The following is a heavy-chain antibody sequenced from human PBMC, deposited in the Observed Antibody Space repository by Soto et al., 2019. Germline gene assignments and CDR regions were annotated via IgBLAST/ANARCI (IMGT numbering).Heavy chain of an antibody. D-gene: IGHD2-15*01. CDR3: ARAYSGRLPRRADYYFAMDV. V-gene: IGHV3-33*01. CDR2: IFYDGSHK. J-gene: IGHJ6*02. CDR1: GFAFSDYG. Sequence: PGGSLRLSCTASGFAFSDYGMHWVRQAPGKGLEWVAIIFYDGSHKYYADSVKGRFTISRENAKNSLYLQMNSLRAEDTAVYYCARAYSGRLPRRADYYFAMDVWGQGTTVTVSS.